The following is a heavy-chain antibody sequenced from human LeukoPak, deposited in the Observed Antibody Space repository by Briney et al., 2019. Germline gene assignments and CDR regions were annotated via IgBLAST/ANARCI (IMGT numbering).Heavy chain of an antibody. V-gene: IGHV4-59*10. CDR3: ARSTLGWFDP. J-gene: IGHJ5*02. Sequence: SETLSLTCAVYGGSFSGYYWSWIRQPPGKGLEWIGRIYTSGSTNYNPSLKSRVTMSVDTPKNQFSLKLSSVTAADTAVYYCARSTLGWFDPWGQGTLVTVSS. CDR2: IYTSGST. CDR1: GGSFSGYY. D-gene: IGHD3-16*01.